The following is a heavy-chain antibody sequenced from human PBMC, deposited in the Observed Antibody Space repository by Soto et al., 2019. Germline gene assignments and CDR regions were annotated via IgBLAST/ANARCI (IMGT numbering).Heavy chain of an antibody. CDR3: ASGNALEVLLAY. J-gene: IGHJ4*02. V-gene: IGHV4-31*03. Sequence: TLSLTCTVSGASINSGGYYWSWIRQLPGKGLEWIGYIYFSGSTYYNPSLESRVTISLDTSQNQSSLKLNSVTDADTAVYYGASGNALEVLLAYWGQGTLVTVSS. CDR2: IYFSGST. D-gene: IGHD3-3*01. CDR1: GASINSGGYY.